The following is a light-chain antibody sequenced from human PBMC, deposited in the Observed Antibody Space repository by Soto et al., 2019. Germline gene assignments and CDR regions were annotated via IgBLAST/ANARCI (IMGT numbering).Light chain of an antibody. CDR3: QQVNSFPYT. J-gene: IGKJ2*01. CDR1: QDVNIW. V-gene: IGKV1-12*01. Sequence: IQMTQSPSSVAASVGDRVTITCRASQDVNIWVAWYQQRPGKAPKLLIFGASSLHRGAPSRFSGSGSGSDFTLTISGLEPEDFATYYCQQVNSFPYTFGQGTTIEIK. CDR2: GAS.